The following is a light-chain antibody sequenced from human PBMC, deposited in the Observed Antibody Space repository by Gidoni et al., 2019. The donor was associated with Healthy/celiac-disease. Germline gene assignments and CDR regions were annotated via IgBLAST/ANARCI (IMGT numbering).Light chain of an antibody. CDR2: DAS. CDR3: QQRSNWPYT. J-gene: IGKJ2*01. V-gene: IGKV3-11*01. CDR1: QSVSSY. Sequence: EIVLTQSPATLSLSPGERATLSCRASQSVSSYLAWYQQKPCQAPRLLIYDASNRATGIQARFSGSGSGTDFTLTISSLEPEDFAVYYCQQRSNWPYTFGQGTKLEIK.